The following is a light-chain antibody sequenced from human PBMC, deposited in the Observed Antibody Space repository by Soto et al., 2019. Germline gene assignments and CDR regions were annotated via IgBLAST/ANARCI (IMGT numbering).Light chain of an antibody. CDR2: TAS. CDR1: HVVSSSY. CDR3: QQRSNWPLT. J-gene: IGKJ3*01. Sequence: EIVLTQSPGTLPLSPVERATLSCRASHVVSSSYLAWYQHKPGQAPRLVIYTASSRATGIPDRFSGSGSGTDFSLTISRLEPEDFAVYYCQQRSNWPLTFGPGTKVDI. V-gene: IGKV3D-20*02.